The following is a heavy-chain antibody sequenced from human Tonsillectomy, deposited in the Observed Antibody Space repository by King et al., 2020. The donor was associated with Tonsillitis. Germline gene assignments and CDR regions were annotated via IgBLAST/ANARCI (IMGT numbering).Heavy chain of an antibody. V-gene: IGHV3-30*18. D-gene: IGHD2-21*02. CDR1: GFIFSSFD. Sequence: VQLVESGGGVVQPGRSLRLSCAASGFIFSSFDMHWVRQAPGKGLEWVTVISYDGSNKYYADSVKGRFTISRDNSKNTLYLQMNSLRTEDTAVYYCAKEVSGGDYNYYYGMDVWGQGTTVTVSS. J-gene: IGHJ6*02. CDR2: ISYDGSNK. CDR3: AKEVSGGDYNYYYGMDV.